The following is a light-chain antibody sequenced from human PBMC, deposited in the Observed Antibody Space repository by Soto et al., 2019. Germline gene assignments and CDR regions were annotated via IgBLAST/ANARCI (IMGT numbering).Light chain of an antibody. CDR3: QSYYSSLSGVV. CDR1: SSNIGARYE. CDR2: EDI. J-gene: IGLJ2*01. V-gene: IGLV1-40*01. Sequence: QSVLTQPPSVSGAPGQTVTISCTGSSSNIGARYEVHWYQQLPGTAPKLLIYEDIKRPSGVPDRFSGSKSGASASLAITGGLSEDEAEDYCQSYYSSLSGVVFGGGTKVTVL.